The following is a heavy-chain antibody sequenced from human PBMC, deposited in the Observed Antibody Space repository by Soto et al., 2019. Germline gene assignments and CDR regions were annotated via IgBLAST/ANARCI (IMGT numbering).Heavy chain of an antibody. D-gene: IGHD3-22*01. Sequence: GESLKISCKGSGYSFTSYWIGWVRQMPGKGLEWMGIIYPGDSDTRYSSSFQGQVTISADKSISTAYLQWSSLKASDTAMYYCARNNVESYYDSSGYYGYWGQGTLVTVSS. V-gene: IGHV5-51*01. CDR1: GYSFTSYW. J-gene: IGHJ4*02. CDR3: ARNNVESYYDSSGYYGY. CDR2: IYPGDSDT.